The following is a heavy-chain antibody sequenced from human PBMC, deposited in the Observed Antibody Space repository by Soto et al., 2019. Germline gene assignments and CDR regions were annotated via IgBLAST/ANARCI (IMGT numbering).Heavy chain of an antibody. CDR1: GFTFSSYA. V-gene: IGHV3-23*01. D-gene: IGHD6-19*01. CDR3: VKDLSRAVGGPSAY. Sequence: GGSLRLSCAASGFTFSSYAMSWVRQAPGKGLEWVSAISGSGGSTYYADSVKGRFTISRDNSKNTLYLQMNSLRAEDTAVYYCVKDLSRAVGGPSAYWGQGTLVTGSS. CDR2: ISGSGGST. J-gene: IGHJ4*02.